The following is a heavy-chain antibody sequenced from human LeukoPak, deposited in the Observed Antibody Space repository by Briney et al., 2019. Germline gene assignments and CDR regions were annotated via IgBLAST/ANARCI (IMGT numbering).Heavy chain of an antibody. J-gene: IGHJ4*02. Sequence: SETLSLTCTVSGGSISSSSYYWGWIRQPPGKGLEWIGSIYYSGSTYYNPSLKSRVTISVDTSKNQFSLKLSSVTAADTAVYYCARWGTERASIAEAGRGYYFDYWGQGTLATVSS. CDR1: GGSISSSSYY. CDR2: IYYSGST. D-gene: IGHD6-13*01. CDR3: ARWGTERASIAEAGRGYYFDY. V-gene: IGHV4-39*01.